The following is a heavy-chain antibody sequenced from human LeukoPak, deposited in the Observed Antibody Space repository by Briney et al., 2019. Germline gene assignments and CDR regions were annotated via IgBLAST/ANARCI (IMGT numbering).Heavy chain of an antibody. V-gene: IGHV3-23*01. J-gene: IGHJ6*03. CDR2: IGGSGYKT. CDR3: AKDLEDTFYDFWSGSYYMDV. Sequence: GGSLRLSCAASGFTFSSYSMNWVRQAPGKGLEWVSGIGGSGYKTQYADSVKGRFAISRDNSQKTLYLQMDSLRAEDTAVYYCAKDLEDTFYDFWSGSYYMDVWGKGATVTVSS. CDR1: GFTFSSYS. D-gene: IGHD3-3*01.